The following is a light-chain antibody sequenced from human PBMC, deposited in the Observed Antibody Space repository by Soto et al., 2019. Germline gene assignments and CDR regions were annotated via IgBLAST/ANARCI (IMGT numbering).Light chain of an antibody. V-gene: IGKV3-20*01. Sequence: EIVLTQSPGIMSLSSGERATLSCRASQTITGSYLAWYQQKPGQAPRLLIYGASVRATGIPDRFSGSGSGTDFTLTISRVEPEDFSVYYCQHCCSSPQTFGQAPKVEIK. CDR2: GAS. J-gene: IGKJ1*01. CDR3: QHCCSSPQT. CDR1: QTITGSY.